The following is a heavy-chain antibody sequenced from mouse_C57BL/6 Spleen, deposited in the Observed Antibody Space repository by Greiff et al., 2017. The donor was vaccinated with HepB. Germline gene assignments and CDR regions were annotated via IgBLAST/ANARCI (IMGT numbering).Heavy chain of an antibody. CDR3: ARDPNWY. V-gene: IGHV5-17*01. Sequence: EVKVVESGGGLVKPGGSLKLSCAASGFTFSDYEMHWVRQAPEKGLEWVAYISSGSSTIYYADTVKGRFTISRDNAKNTLFLQMTSLRSEDTAMYYCARDPNWYWGQGTTLTVSS. CDR1: GFTFSDYE. J-gene: IGHJ2*01. CDR2: ISSGSSTI. D-gene: IGHD4-1*01.